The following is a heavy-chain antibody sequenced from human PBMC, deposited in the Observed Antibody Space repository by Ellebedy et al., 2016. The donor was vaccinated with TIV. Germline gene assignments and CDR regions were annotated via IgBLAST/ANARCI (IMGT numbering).Heavy chain of an antibody. V-gene: IGHV3-66*01. CDR2: IYSGGGT. J-gene: IGHJ4*02. D-gene: IGHD4-17*01. CDR3: ARDRGVERYGDGFDS. Sequence: GESLKIPCEASGFTFSSYAMSWVRQAPGKGLEWVSVIYSGGGTYYTDSVKGRFSISRDNSKNTLYLQMNSLRAEDTAVYYCARDRGVERYGDGFDSWGQGTLVTVSS. CDR1: GFTFSSYA.